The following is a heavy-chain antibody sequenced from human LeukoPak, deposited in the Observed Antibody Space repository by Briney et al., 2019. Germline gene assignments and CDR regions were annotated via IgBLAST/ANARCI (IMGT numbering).Heavy chain of an antibody. CDR2: ISSSSSYI. CDR3: ARVRVGATGLIDY. J-gene: IGHJ4*02. V-gene: IGHV3-21*01. CDR1: GFTFSSYS. Sequence: GGSLRLSCAASGFTFSSYSMNWVRQAPGKGLEWVSSISSSSSYIYYADSVKGRFTISRDNAKNTLYLQMNSLRAEDTAVYYCARVRVGATGLIDYWGQGTLVTVSS. D-gene: IGHD1-26*01.